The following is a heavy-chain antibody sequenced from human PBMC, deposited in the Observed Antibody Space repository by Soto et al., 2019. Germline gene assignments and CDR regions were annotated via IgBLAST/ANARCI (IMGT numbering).Heavy chain of an antibody. CDR1: GGTFGNHA. V-gene: IGHV1-69*01. Sequence: QVQLVQSGAEVKRPGSSVKVSCKASGGTFGNHAITWVRQAPGQGLEWMGGIIPVFDTATYGRKFQGRVTFTADESTNTAYMELSRLRSEDTALYYCARTIVGGTRLFYYYGMDVWGQGTTVTVSS. CDR3: ARTIVGGTRLFYYYGMDV. CDR2: IIPVFDTA. D-gene: IGHD1-26*01. J-gene: IGHJ6*02.